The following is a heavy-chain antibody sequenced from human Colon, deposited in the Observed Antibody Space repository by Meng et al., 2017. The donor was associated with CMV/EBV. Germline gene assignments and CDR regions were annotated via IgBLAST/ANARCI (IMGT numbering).Heavy chain of an antibody. Sequence: QRQQWGAGLLKPSETPSLTCATSVWSFNAYYLTWIRQSPGTGLEWIGELNHSGSTNYNPSLKSRVTISIDTSKRHFSLRLTSVTAADTAVYYCARGRNGWLLPLDSWGQGTLVTVSS. CDR1: VWSFNAYY. J-gene: IGHJ4*02. CDR3: ARGRNGWLLPLDS. D-gene: IGHD3-3*01. V-gene: IGHV4-34*01. CDR2: LNHSGST.